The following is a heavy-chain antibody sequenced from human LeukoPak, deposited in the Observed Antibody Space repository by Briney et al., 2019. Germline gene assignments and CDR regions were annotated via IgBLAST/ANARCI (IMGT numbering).Heavy chain of an antibody. CDR1: GYSFTSFG. J-gene: IGHJ4*02. CDR3: AKEQEGTAIGGVFDY. V-gene: IGHV1-18*01. Sequence: ASVKVSCMASGYSFTSFGLSWVRQAPGQGPEWMGWISAASGSTNYAQKFQDRVTMTTDTSTTTVYMELRSLRSDDTAVYYCAKEQEGTAIGGVFDYWGQATVVPVSS. D-gene: IGHD2-21*02. CDR2: ISAASGST.